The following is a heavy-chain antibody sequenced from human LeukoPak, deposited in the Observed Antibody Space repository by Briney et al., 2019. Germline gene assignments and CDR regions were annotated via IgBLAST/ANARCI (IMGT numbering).Heavy chain of an antibody. V-gene: IGHV3-74*01. J-gene: IGHJ4*02. Sequence: GGSLRLSCVASGFTFRGAWMHWVRQAPGKGLVWVSRIISDGSGTDYADSVRGRFTISRDDAKNTLYLQMNSLRDEDTAVYFCARDYYWSIDYWGQGTVVTVSS. CDR3: ARDYYWSIDY. D-gene: IGHD3-10*01. CDR2: IISDGSGT. CDR1: GFTFRGAW.